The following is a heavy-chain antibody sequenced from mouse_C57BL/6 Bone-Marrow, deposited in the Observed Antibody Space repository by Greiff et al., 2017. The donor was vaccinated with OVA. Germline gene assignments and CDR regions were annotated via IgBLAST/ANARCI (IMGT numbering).Heavy chain of an antibody. Sequence: QVQLQQSGAEVVWPGASVKLSCKASGYTFTDHYINWVKQRPGQGLEWIARFYPGSGNTYYIEKFKGKATLTAEKSSNTAYMQLSSLTSEDSAVYCCARDDGYFFEYWGQGTTLTVSS. CDR1: GYTFTDHY. CDR2: FYPGSGNT. D-gene: IGHD2-3*01. J-gene: IGHJ2*01. V-gene: IGHV1-76*01. CDR3: ARDDGYFFEY.